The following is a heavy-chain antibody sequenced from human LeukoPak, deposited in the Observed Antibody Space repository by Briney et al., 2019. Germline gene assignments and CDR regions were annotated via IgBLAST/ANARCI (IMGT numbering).Heavy chain of an antibody. CDR3: APTAMDLYYFDY. D-gene: IGHD5-18*01. CDR1: GYTFTGYY. CDR2: INPKSGGT. V-gene: IGHV1-2*02. Sequence: ASVKVSCKASGYTFTGYYIHWVRQAPGQGLEWMGWINPKSGGTNYAQKFQGRVTMTRDTSISTAYMELSRLRSGDTAVYYCAPTAMDLYYFDYWGQGTLVTVSS. J-gene: IGHJ4*02.